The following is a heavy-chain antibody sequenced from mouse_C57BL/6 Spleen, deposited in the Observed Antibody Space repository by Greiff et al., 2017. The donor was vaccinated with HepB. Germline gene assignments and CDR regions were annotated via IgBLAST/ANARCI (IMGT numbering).Heavy chain of an antibody. Sequence: VQLQQPGAELVMPGASVKLSCKASGYTFTSYWMHWVKQRPGQGLEWIGEIDPSDSYTNYNQKFKGKSTLTVDKSSSTAYMQLSSLTSEDSAVYYCARYDDGYYDYWAKGTTLTVSS. J-gene: IGHJ2*01. CDR1: GYTFTSYW. CDR3: ARYDDGYYDY. CDR2: IDPSDSYT. V-gene: IGHV1-69*01. D-gene: IGHD2-3*01.